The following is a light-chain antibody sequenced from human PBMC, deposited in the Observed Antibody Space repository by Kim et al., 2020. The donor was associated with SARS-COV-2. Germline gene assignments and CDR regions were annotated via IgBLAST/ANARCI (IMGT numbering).Light chain of an antibody. Sequence: SVALGQTVRITCQGDCLRNYFASWYQQKPGQAPVLFFYGKNNRPSGIPVRFSGSTSRNTASLTITGNQAEDEAAYYCSSRDSSSVVFGGGTKVTVL. J-gene: IGLJ2*01. CDR2: GKN. V-gene: IGLV3-19*01. CDR1: CLRNYF. CDR3: SSRDSSSVV.